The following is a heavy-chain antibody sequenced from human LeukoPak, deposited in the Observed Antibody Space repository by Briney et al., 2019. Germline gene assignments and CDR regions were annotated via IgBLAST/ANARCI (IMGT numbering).Heavy chain of an antibody. CDR3: TRRITVGDMGFDL. Sequence: GKSLNISCLASGSSISNNWIGGVRHMPGKDLEGMGFISPGASDTRCSPCSQGQFAMAVERTISTGYLEWSSLQASDSAVYFCTRRITVGDMGFDLWGQGTLVTVSS. V-gene: IGHV5-51*01. D-gene: IGHD1-20*01. CDR2: ISPGASDT. J-gene: IGHJ4*02. CDR1: GSSISNNW.